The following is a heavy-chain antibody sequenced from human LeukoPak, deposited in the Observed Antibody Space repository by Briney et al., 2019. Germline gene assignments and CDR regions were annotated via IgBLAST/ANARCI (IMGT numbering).Heavy chain of an antibody. V-gene: IGHV4-39*07. CDR2: IYYSGST. CDR1: GGSISSSNFY. D-gene: IGHD1-26*01. J-gene: IGHJ6*03. Sequence: PSETLSLTCTVSGGSISSSNFYWGWIRQPPGKGLEWIGSIYYSGSTNYNPSLKSRVTISVDTSKNQFSLKLSSVTAADTAVYYCARGLEYSGSYAVHYYYYYYMDVWGKGTTVTVSS. CDR3: ARGLEYSGSYAVHYYYYYYMDV.